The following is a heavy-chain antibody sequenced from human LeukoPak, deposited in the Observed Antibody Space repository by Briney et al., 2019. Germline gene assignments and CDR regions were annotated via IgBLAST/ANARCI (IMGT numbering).Heavy chain of an antibody. Sequence: GGSLRLSCAASGFTFSSYAMSWVRQAPGKGLEWVSAISGSGGSTYYADSVKGRFTISRDNSKNTLYLQMNSLRAEDTAVYYCAKAGYTKYYYDSSGYPPAYRGQGTLVTVSS. CDR2: ISGSGGST. V-gene: IGHV3-23*01. J-gene: IGHJ4*02. CDR3: AKAGYTKYYYDSSGYPPAY. D-gene: IGHD3-22*01. CDR1: GFTFSSYA.